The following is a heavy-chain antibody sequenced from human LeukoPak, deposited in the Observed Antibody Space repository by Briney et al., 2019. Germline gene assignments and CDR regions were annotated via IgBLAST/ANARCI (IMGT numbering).Heavy chain of an antibody. J-gene: IGHJ6*03. V-gene: IGHV3-21*01. D-gene: IGHD3-10*01. CDR1: GFTFSSYS. CDR2: ISSSSSYI. Sequence: GGSLRLSCAASGFTFSSYSMNWVRQAPGKGLEWVSSISSSSSYIYYADSVKGRFTISRDNAKNSLYLQMNSLRAEDTAVYYCVRDRASPFYYYYYMDVWGKGTTVTVSS. CDR3: VRDRASPFYYYYYMDV.